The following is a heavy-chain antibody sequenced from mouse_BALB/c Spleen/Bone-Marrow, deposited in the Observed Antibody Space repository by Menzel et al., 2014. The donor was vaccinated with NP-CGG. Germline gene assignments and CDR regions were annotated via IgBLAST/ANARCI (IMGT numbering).Heavy chain of an antibody. CDR1: GFNITDTY. Sequence: VQLQQSGAELVKPGASVNLSCTASGFNITDTYMHWVMQRPEQSLEWIGWIDPSNGNAKYDQNFKGKATITADKSSNTSYMELRSLASEDSAVYYCTRGGYLYAMAYWGQGTLVTVSS. CDR3: TRGGYLYAMAY. D-gene: IGHD3-2*02. J-gene: IGHJ4*01. CDR2: IDPSNGNA. V-gene: IGHV14-3*02.